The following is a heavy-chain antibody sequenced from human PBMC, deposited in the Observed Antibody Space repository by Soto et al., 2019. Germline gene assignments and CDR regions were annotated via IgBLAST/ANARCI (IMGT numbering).Heavy chain of an antibody. J-gene: IGHJ4*02. V-gene: IGHV4-4*07. Sequence: QVQLQESGPRVVRPSETLSLTCTVSGGSIGSYYWNWIRQPAGKGLEWIGRIYSSGSGSITYNPSLKGRVAMSVDTSKNHFSLKLSSVTAADTAVDYCARDCVGIAAPGVYRGQGTLVTVSS. D-gene: IGHD6-13*01. CDR1: GGSIGSYY. CDR2: IYSSGSGSI. CDR3: ARDCVGIAAPGVY.